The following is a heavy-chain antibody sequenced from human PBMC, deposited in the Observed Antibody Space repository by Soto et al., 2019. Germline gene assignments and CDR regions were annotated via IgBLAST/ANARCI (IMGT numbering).Heavy chain of an antibody. D-gene: IGHD1-7*01. Sequence: SETLSLTCAVFGGSFSGYYWSWIRQPPGKGLEWIGEINHSGSTNYNPSLKSRVTISVDTSKNQFSLKLSSVTAADTAVYYCARVITGTTIGFSDYYYGMDVWGQGTTVTVSS. CDR3: ARVITGTTIGFSDYYYGMDV. J-gene: IGHJ6*02. CDR1: GGSFSGYY. CDR2: INHSGST. V-gene: IGHV4-34*01.